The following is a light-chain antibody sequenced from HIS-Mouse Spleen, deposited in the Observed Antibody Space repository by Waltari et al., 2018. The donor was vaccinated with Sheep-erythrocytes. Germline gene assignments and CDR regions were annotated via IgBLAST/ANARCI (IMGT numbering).Light chain of an antibody. V-gene: IGKV1-12*01. Sequence: DIQMTQSPSSVSASVGDRVTITCRASPGISSWLAWYQQKPGKAPKLRIYAASSLQSGVPSRFSGSGSVTDFTLTISSLQPEDFATYYCQQANSFPITFGQGTRLEIK. J-gene: IGKJ5*01. CDR3: QQANSFPIT. CDR1: PGISSW. CDR2: AAS.